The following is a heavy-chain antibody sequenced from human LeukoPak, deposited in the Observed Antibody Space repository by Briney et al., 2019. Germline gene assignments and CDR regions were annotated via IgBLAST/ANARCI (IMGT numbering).Heavy chain of an antibody. D-gene: IGHD3-22*01. CDR2: IIPILGIA. J-gene: IGHJ4*02. V-gene: IGHV1-69*02. Sequence: SVKVSCKASGYTFTAYYMHWVRQAPGQGLEWMGRIIPILGIANYAQKFQGRVTITADKSTSTAYMELSSLRSEDTAVYYCARGYDSSGYYYDWGQGTLVTVSS. CDR3: ARGYDSSGYYYD. CDR1: GYTFTAYY.